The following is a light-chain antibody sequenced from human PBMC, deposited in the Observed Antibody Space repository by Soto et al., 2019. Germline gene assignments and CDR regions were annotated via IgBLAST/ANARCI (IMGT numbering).Light chain of an antibody. CDR2: GVS. V-gene: IGKV3-15*01. Sequence: EIVMTQSPGTLSVSPWERVTLSCRASQSVSVNLAWYQQKPGRAPRLLIYGVSTRATGIPARFSGSESGTDFTLTISSLEPEDFAVYYCQQRSNWPPTFGGGTKVDIK. J-gene: IGKJ4*01. CDR1: QSVSVN. CDR3: QQRSNWPPT.